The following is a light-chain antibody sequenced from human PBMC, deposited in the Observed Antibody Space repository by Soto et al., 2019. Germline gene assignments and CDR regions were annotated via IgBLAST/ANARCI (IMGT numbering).Light chain of an antibody. CDR3: QQYSSTPHT. CDR2: GTG. J-gene: IGKJ2*01. V-gene: IGKV3-20*01. Sequence: EIVLTQSPSTLSLSPGQRATLSCRASQGVSSSYLAWYQHKCGQAPRLLMFGTGSRATGIPDRFRGTGSGTDFTLIVNKLEPEDFAVYYCQQYSSTPHTFGQGAKVDIK. CDR1: QGVSSSY.